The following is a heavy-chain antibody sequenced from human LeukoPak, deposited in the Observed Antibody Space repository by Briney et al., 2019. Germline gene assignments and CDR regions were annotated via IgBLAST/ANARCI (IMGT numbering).Heavy chain of an antibody. CDR2: IYTSGAT. V-gene: IGHV4-61*02. Sequence: SQTLSLTCTVSGGSVTSGIYYWNWIRQPAGKGLEWIGRIYTSGATNYNPSLKSRLIISIDTSTNQVSLKPTSVTAADTGLYYCASTRLPRDANYWGQGTLVTVSS. CDR1: GGSVTSGIYY. CDR3: ASTRLPRDANY. J-gene: IGHJ4*02. D-gene: IGHD2-2*01.